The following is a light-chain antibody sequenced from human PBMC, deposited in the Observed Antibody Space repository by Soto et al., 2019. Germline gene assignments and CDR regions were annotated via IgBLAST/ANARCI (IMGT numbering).Light chain of an antibody. CDR1: QSISRQ. CDR2: QAS. Sequence: DIQMTQSHSTLSASVGDRVSITSRASQSISRQLAWYQQKPGKAPNLLIYQASNLETGVPSRFTGSGSGTEFTLTISSLQPDDLATYYCLQYQSYWTFGQGTKVEVK. V-gene: IGKV1-5*03. CDR3: LQYQSYWT. J-gene: IGKJ1*01.